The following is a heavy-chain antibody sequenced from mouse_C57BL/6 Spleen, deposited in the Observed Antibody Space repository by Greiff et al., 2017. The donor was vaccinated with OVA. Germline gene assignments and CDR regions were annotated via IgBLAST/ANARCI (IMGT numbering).Heavy chain of an antibody. D-gene: IGHD2-1*01. V-gene: IGHV3-6*01. J-gene: IGHJ2*01. CDR3: ARGLDLLFLFDY. CDR2: ISYDGSN. CDR1: GYSITSGYY. Sequence: ESGPGLVKPSQSLSLTCSVTGYSITSGYYWNWIRQFPGNKLEWMGYISYDGSNNYNPSLKNRISITRDTSKNQFFLKLNSVTTEDTATYYCARGLDLLFLFDYWGQGTTLTVSS.